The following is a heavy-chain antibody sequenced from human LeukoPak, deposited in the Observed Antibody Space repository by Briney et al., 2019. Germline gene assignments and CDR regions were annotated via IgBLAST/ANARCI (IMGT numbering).Heavy chain of an antibody. J-gene: IGHJ6*03. D-gene: IGHD2-15*01. CDR2: MYHSGTT. Sequence: SETLSLTCTVSGYSISNGYYWGWIRPPPGKGLEWIGSMYHSGTTYYNPSLRSRVIISIDTSKSQFSLKLASVTAADTGVYYCARQTCRGATCYRVDQYYYMDVWGKGTTVTVSS. CDR3: ARQTCRGATCYRVDQYYYMDV. CDR1: GYSISNGYY. V-gene: IGHV4-38-2*02.